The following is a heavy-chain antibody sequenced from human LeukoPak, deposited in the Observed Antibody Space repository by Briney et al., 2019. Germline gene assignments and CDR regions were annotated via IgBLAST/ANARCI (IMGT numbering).Heavy chain of an antibody. CDR3: ARVDYGSGTYYDNTSYYYGMDV. J-gene: IGHJ6*02. Sequence: GGSLRLSCAASGFTFSSYAMSWVRQAAGEGLGWVSAISGSGGSTYYADSVKGRFTISRHNPENTLFLEMNSLRTEDTAVYYCARVDYGSGTYYDNTSYYYGMDVWGQGTTVTVSS. D-gene: IGHD3-10*01. CDR1: GFTFSSYA. CDR2: ISGSGGST. V-gene: IGHV3-23*01.